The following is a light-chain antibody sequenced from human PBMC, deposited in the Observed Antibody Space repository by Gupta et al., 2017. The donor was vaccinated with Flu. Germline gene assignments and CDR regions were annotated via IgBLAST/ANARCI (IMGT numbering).Light chain of an antibody. J-gene: IGLJ2*01. CDR2: GKN. V-gene: IGLV3-19*01. CDR3: KSTDSSGTHVV. CDR1: SLRSYY. Sequence: SSALTQDPAVSVALGQTVRITCQGDSLRSYYASWYQQKPGQAPVLVIYGKNNRPSGITDRFSCYSAGNNDSCQTDGDQAEDEADDYWKSTDSSGTHVVFGGGTKMTVL.